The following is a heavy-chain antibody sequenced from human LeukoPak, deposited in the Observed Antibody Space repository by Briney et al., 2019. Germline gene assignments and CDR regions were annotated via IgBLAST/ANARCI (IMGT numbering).Heavy chain of an antibody. J-gene: IGHJ6*03. CDR1: GSTSRDQY. CDR2: SRNKANSYST. V-gene: IGHV3-72*01. D-gene: IGHD1-26*01. CDR3: SVGASIANYYSYMDV. Sequence: GGSLRLSCAASGSTSRDQYMDWVRQAPGKGLEWIGRSRNKANSYSTEYAASVKGRFTISRDESENSLYLQMNGLKTEDTAVYYCSVGASIANYYSYMDVWGKGTTVTVSS.